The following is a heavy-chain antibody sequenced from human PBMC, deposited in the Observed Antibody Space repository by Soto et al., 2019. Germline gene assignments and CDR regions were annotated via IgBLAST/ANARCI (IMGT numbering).Heavy chain of an antibody. CDR3: ARVHYYYYMDV. V-gene: IGHV1-8*01. Sequence: ASVKVSCMASVYTVTSYDINWVRQPTGQGLQWMGWMNPNSSITCYAQKRQGTVTMTSNTSISTAYMELSSLRSEDTAVYYCARVHYYYYMDVWGKGTTVTVSS. J-gene: IGHJ6*03. CDR2: MNPNSSIT. CDR1: VYTVTSYD.